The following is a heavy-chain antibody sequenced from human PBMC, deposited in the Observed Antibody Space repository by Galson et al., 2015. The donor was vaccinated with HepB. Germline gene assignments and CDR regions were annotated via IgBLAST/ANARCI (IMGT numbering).Heavy chain of an antibody. CDR3: AKGRASGKVDWFDP. D-gene: IGHD3-10*01. J-gene: IGHJ5*02. Sequence: SLRLSSAASGLTFSSYALTWARQAPGKGLEWVSSITGSGDGTYYADSVRGRFAISRDNSKNTLFLHVHSLTAEDTAVYYCAKGRASGKVDWFDPWGQGALVTVSS. V-gene: IGHV3-23*01. CDR2: ITGSGDGT. CDR1: GLTFSSYA.